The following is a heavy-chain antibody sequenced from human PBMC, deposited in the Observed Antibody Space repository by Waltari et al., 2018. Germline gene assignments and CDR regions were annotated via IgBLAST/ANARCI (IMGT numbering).Heavy chain of an antibody. CDR2: IIPILGIA. J-gene: IGHJ6*03. CDR3: ARARGATDYYYYMDV. V-gene: IGHV1-69*04. CDR1: GGTFSSYP. Sequence: QVQLVQSGAEVQKPGSSVTASCKASGGTFSSYPISWVRQAPGQGLEWVGGIIPILGIANDAQKFQGSVTITADESTSTADMELSSMRSEDTAVYYCARARGATDYYYYMDVWGKGTTVTVSS.